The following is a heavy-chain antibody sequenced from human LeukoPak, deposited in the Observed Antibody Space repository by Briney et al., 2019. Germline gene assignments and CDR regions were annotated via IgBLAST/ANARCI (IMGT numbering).Heavy chain of an antibody. V-gene: IGHV3-49*04. CDR2: FTSKAYGATT. D-gene: IGHD1-26*01. Sequence: GGSLRLSCAASGXTFSTYWISWVRQAPGKGLEWVGFFTSKAYGATTDYAASVKGRFTISRDDSKSIAYLQMNSPKSEDTAVYYCSRHIVGARTFFDYWGQGALVTVSS. J-gene: IGHJ4*02. CDR3: SRHIVGARTFFDY. CDR1: GXTFSTYW.